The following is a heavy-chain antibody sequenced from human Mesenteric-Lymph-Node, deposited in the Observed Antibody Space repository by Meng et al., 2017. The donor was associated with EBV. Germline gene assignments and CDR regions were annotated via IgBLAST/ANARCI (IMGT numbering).Heavy chain of an antibody. D-gene: IGHD5-24*01. Sequence: PLLTVSAPGRVNPSETMSLTCTVSGGSISNSNFDWGLIRQPPGKGLEWIGSIFHSGSTYYNPSLKSRVTVSVDTSKNQFSLKLNSVTTADTAMYYCARPRRWLQSEFDFWGPGTLVTVSS. CDR2: IFHSGST. CDR1: GGSISNSNFD. J-gene: IGHJ4*02. CDR3: ARPRRWLQSEFDF. V-gene: IGHV4-39*01.